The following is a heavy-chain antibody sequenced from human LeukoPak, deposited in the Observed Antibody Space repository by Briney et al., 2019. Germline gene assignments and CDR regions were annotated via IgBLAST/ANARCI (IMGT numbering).Heavy chain of an antibody. CDR2: TYYRSKWYN. Sequence: SQTLSLTCAISGDSVSSNSAAWNWTRQSPSRGLEWLGRTYYRSKWYNDYAVSVKSRITINPDTSKNQFSLQLNSVTPEDTAVYYCSAAFGDEAWFDPWGQGTLVTVSS. D-gene: IGHD3-10*01. J-gene: IGHJ5*02. CDR3: SAAFGDEAWFDP. V-gene: IGHV6-1*01. CDR1: GDSVSSNSAA.